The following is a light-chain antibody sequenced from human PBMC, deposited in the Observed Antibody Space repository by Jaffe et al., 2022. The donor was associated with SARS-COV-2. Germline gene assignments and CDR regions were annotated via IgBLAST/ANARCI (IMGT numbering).Light chain of an antibody. CDR3: QQRSDWLT. J-gene: IGKJ4*01. CDR2: EAS. Sequence: EIVLTQSPATLSLSPGERATLSCRASQSVSSHLVWYQQKPGQAPRLLIYEASNRATGIPARFSGDGSGTDFTLTISSLEPEDFAVYYCQQRSDWLTFGGGTKVEIK. V-gene: IGKV3-11*01. CDR1: QSVSSH.